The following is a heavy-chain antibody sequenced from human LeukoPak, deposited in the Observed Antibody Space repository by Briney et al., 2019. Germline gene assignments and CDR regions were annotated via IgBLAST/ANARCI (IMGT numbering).Heavy chain of an antibody. CDR2: IYNSGST. V-gene: IGHV4-59*01. Sequence: PSETLSLTCTVSGGSISSYYWSWIRQPPGKGLEWIGYIYNSGSTNYNPSLKSRLTISVDTSMNQFSLKLSSVTAADTAVYYCARGQDIVVVVAAWGGENWFDPWGQGTLVTVSS. CDR1: GGSISSYY. CDR3: ARGQDIVVVVAAWGGENWFDP. J-gene: IGHJ5*02. D-gene: IGHD2-15*01.